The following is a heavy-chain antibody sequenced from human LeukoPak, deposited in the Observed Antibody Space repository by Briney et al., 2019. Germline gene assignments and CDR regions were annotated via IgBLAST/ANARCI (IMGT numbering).Heavy chain of an antibody. Sequence: PSETLSLTCTVSGGSVSSGDYFWSWIRQPPGKGLEWIGYISNSGSTYYTASLKSRITISVDTSRNQFSLRLSSVSAADTAVYYCAREAYYVDFARSIDPWGQGTLITVSS. J-gene: IGHJ5*02. CDR2: ISNSGST. CDR1: GGSVSSGDYF. V-gene: IGHV4-30-4*01. D-gene: IGHD3-16*01. CDR3: AREAYYVDFARSIDP.